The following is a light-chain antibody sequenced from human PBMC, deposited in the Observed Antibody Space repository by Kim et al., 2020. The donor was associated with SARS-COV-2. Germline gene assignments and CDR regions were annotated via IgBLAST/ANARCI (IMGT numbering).Light chain of an antibody. V-gene: IGLV1-47*01. CDR2: RNN. J-gene: IGLJ2*01. CDR1: SSNIGSNY. Sequence: QRVTISCSGSSSNIGSNYVYWYQQLPGTAPKLLIYRNNQRPSGVPDRFSGSKSGTSASLAISGLRSEDEADYYCAAWDDSLSGQVVFGGGTKLTV. CDR3: AAWDDSLSGQVV.